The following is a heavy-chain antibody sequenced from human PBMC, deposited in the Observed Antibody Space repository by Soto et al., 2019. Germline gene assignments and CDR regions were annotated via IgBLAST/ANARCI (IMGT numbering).Heavy chain of an antibody. D-gene: IGHD6-13*01. CDR3: ARDQGIASSGPFDY. V-gene: IGHV4-59*01. J-gene: IGHJ4*02. CDR1: GDSISNYY. Sequence: PSETLSLTCTVSGDSISNYYWSWTRQAPGKGLEWIGFIYHSGNTNYNPSLKSRVTMSIDTSRSEFSLKLNSVTAADTAVYYCARDQGIASSGPFDYWGPGTLVTVSS. CDR2: IYHSGNT.